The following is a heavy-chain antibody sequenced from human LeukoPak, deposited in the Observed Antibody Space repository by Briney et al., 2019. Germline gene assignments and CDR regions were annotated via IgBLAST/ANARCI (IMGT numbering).Heavy chain of an antibody. D-gene: IGHD2-2*01. CDR2: IIPILGIA. J-gene: IGHJ6*02. CDR3: ARVWGCSSTSCYHYYYGMDV. Sequence: SVKVSCKASGGTFSSYAISWVRQAPGQGLEWMGRIIPILGIANYAQEFQGRVTITADKSTSTAYMELSTLRSEDTAVYYCARVWGCSSTSCYHYYYGMDVWGQGTTVTVSS. CDR1: GGTFSSYA. V-gene: IGHV1-69*04.